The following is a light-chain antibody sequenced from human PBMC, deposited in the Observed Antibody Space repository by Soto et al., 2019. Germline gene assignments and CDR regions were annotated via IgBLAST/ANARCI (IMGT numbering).Light chain of an antibody. V-gene: IGKV3-20*01. CDR3: QHYGYSAGT. CDR1: QSVKYNY. CDR2: DAS. J-gene: IGKJ1*01. Sequence: PQSPGTLSLSPGETATLSCRASQSVKYNYLAWYQQRPGQAPRLLIYDASSRVAGIPDRFRGSGSGTDFTLTISRLEPQDFAVYFCQHYGYSAGTFGRGTKVEIK.